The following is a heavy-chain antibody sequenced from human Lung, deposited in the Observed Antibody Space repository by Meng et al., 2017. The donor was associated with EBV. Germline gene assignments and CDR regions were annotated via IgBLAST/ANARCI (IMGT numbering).Heavy chain of an antibody. V-gene: IGHV4-30-2*01. D-gene: IGHD3-10*01. Sequence: QGSGSGLVKPSQPLSLTCAVSGGSISSGGYSWSWIRQPPGKGLEWIGYIYHSGSTYYNPSLKSRVTISVDRSKNQFSLKLSSVTAADTAVYYCARGITMVRGVPGHWFDPWGQGTLVTVSS. CDR2: IYHSGST. CDR1: GGSISSGGYS. CDR3: ARGITMVRGVPGHWFDP. J-gene: IGHJ5*02.